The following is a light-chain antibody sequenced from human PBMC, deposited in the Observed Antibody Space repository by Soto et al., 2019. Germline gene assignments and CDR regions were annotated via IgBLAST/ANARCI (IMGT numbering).Light chain of an antibody. V-gene: IGLV1-44*01. CDR1: SSNIGSKT. CDR2: NSY. J-gene: IGLJ1*01. Sequence: QSVLTQPPSASGTPGQRVTISCSGSSSNIGSKTVNWYQQLPGTVPKLLIYNSYQRPSGVPDRFSGSKSGTSASLAISGLQSEDEADYYCSSYTSSSTRVFGTGTKVTVL. CDR3: SSYTSSSTRV.